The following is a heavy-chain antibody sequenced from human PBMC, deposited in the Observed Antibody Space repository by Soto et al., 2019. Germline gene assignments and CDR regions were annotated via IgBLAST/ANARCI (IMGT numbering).Heavy chain of an antibody. J-gene: IGHJ6*03. CDR1: GYSFTGNS. CDR3: ARGLSGYGSVYYYYMDV. CDR2: INPNNGGT. Sequence: ASVKVSCKASGYSFTGNSMHWVRQAPGQGLEWMGWINPNNGGTNYAQRFRGWVTMTRDTSVSTAYMELRRLKSDDTAVYYCARGLSGYGSVYYYYMDVWGKGTTVTVSS. V-gene: IGHV1-2*04. D-gene: IGHD5-12*01.